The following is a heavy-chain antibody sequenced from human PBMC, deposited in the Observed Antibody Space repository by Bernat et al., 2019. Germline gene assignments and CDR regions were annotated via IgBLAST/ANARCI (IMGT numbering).Heavy chain of an antibody. CDR1: GGSFSGYY. J-gene: IGHJ4*02. CDR3: ARGYDSSGGSSALDY. CDR2: INHSGST. Sequence: QVQLQQWGAGLLKPSETLSLTCAVYGGSFSGYYWSWIRQPPGKGLGWIGEINHSGSTNYNPSLKSRVTISVDTSKNQFSLKLSSVTAADTAVYYCARGYDSSGGSSALDYWGQGTLVTVSS. V-gene: IGHV4-34*01. D-gene: IGHD2-15*01.